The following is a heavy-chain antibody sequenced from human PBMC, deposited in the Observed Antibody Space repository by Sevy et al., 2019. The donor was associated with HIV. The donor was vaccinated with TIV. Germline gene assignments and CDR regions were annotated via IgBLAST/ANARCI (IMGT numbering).Heavy chain of an antibody. J-gene: IGHJ6*03. D-gene: IGHD3-22*01. CDR1: GFSFDSYG. Sequence: GGSLRLSCAVSGFSFDSYGMTWVRQAPGKGLEWVSAISGSGTRTYYADSVKGRFIISRDNSKNTLDLQMNSLRAEDTGIYLWGKGGGGHYDPDEIAYYFYYYNMDVWGKGTTVTVSS. CDR3: GKGGGGHYDPDEIAYYFYYYNMDV. CDR2: ISGSGTRT. V-gene: IGHV3-23*01.